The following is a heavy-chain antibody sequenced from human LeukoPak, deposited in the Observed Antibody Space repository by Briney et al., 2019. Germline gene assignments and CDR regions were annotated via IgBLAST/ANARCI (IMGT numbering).Heavy chain of an antibody. CDR2: ISDSGGYT. CDR3: AKLGNFASGSYSD. Sequence: GGSLRLSCAASGFTFSSFAMCWVRQAPGKGLEWVSTISDSGGYTYYADSVKGRFTISRDNSKNTLYLHMNSLRAEDAAVYYCAKLGNFASGSYSDWGQGTLVTVSS. J-gene: IGHJ4*02. CDR1: GFTFSSFA. D-gene: IGHD3-10*01. V-gene: IGHV3-23*01.